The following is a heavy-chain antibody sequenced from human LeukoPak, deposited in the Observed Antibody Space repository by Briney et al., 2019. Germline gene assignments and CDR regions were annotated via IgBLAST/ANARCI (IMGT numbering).Heavy chain of an antibody. J-gene: IGHJ3*02. CDR3: ANTGDYSAFYI. V-gene: IGHV3-23*01. Sequence: GWSLRPSCAASGFTFSSYAMSWVRQAPGKGLEWVSAISGGGGSTYYADSVKGRFTISRENSKNTLYLQMNSPRAEDTAVYYCANTGDYSAFYIWGQGTMVTVSS. CDR2: ISGGGGST. CDR1: GFTFSSYA. D-gene: IGHD4-17*01.